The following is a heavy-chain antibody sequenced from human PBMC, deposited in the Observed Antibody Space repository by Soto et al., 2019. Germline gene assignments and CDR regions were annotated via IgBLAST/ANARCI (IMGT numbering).Heavy chain of an antibody. CDR1: GGAISSYF. CDR2: ISYRGRT. CDR3: ARDQRGDGFDI. J-gene: IGHJ3*02. D-gene: IGHD3-16*01. Sequence: SETLSLTCTVSGGAISSYFWNWIRQPPGKELEWIGYISYRGRTNYNPSLKSRVTISLDTSQNQFSLKLSSVTASDTAVYYCARDQRGDGFDIWGQGTTVTVSS. V-gene: IGHV4-59*01.